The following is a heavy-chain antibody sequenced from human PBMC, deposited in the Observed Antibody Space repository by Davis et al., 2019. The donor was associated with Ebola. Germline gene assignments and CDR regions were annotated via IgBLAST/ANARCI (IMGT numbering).Heavy chain of an antibody. V-gene: IGHV3-21*01. J-gene: IGHJ4*02. CDR2: ISISSSYI. CDR3: ARGLRLDLPFDY. D-gene: IGHD5/OR15-5a*01. Sequence: GESLKISCAASGFTFSSYSMNWVRQAPGKGLEWVSSISISSSYIYYADSVKGRFTISRDNAKNSLCLQMNSLRAEDTAVYYCARGLRLDLPFDYWGQGTLVTVSS. CDR1: GFTFSSYS.